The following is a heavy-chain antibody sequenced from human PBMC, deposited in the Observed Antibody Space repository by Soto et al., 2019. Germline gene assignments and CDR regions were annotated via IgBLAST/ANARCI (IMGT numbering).Heavy chain of an antibody. CDR1: GGSISSGDYY. V-gene: IGHV4-30-4*01. CDR3: ARDSPKIAARLDY. D-gene: IGHD6-6*01. CDR2: IYYSGST. J-gene: IGHJ4*02. Sequence: SETLSLTCTVSGGSISSGDYYWSWIRQPPGKGLEWIGYIYYSGSTYYNPSLKSRVTISVDTSKNQFSLKLSSVTAADTAVYYCARDSPKIAARLDYWGQGTLVTVSS.